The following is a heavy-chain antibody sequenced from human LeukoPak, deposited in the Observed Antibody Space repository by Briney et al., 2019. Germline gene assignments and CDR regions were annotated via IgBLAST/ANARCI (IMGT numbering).Heavy chain of an antibody. CDR2: ISYDGSNK. J-gene: IGHJ3*02. V-gene: IGHV3-30-3*01. D-gene: IGHD1-7*01. CDR3: ARDLYNWNSGAAFDI. CDR1: GFTFSSYA. Sequence: PGRSLRLSCAASGFTFSSYAMHWVRQAPGKGLEWVAVISYDGSNKYYADSVKGRFTISRDNSKNTLYLQMNSLRAEDTAVYYCARDLYNWNSGAAFDIWGQGTMVTVSS.